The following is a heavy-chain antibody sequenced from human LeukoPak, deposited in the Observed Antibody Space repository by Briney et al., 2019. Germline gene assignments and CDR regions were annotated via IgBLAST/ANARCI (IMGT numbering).Heavy chain of an antibody. D-gene: IGHD6-13*01. J-gene: IGHJ4*02. CDR1: GFTFGSYA. V-gene: IGHV3-48*02. CDR2: ISSSSSNI. CDR3: ARVRTSSWYHDY. Sequence: GGSLRLSCAASGFTFGSYAMSWVRQAPGKGLEWVSYISSSSSNIYYADSVKGRFTISRDNAKNSLYLQMNSLRDEDTAVYYCARVRTSSWYHDYWGQGTLVTVSS.